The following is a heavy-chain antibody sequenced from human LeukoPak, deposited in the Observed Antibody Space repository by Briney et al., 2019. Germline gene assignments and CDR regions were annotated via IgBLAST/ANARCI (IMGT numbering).Heavy chain of an antibody. D-gene: IGHD3-22*01. J-gene: IGHJ4*02. Sequence: SETLSLTCTVSGGSISSYYWSWIRQPPGKGLEWIGHIYYSGSTNYNPSLKSRVTISVDTSKNQFSLKLSSVTAADTAVYYCARGVYYDSSGYYWGAFDYWRQGTLVTVSS. CDR2: IYYSGST. CDR3: ARGVYYDSSGYYWGAFDY. CDR1: GGSISSYY. V-gene: IGHV4-59*01.